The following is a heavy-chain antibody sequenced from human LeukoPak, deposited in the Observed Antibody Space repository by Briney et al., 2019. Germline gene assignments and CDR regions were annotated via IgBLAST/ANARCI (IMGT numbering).Heavy chain of an antibody. CDR1: GFTFSSYS. J-gene: IGHJ4*02. CDR3: AREDDSAMVPFDY. D-gene: IGHD5-18*01. CDR2: ISSSSSTI. Sequence: PGGSLRLSCAASGFTFSSYSMNWVRQAPGKGLEWVSYISSSSSTIYYADSVKGRFTISRDNAKNSLYLQMNSLRAEDTAVYYCAREDDSAMVPFDYWGQGTLVTVSS. V-gene: IGHV3-48*04.